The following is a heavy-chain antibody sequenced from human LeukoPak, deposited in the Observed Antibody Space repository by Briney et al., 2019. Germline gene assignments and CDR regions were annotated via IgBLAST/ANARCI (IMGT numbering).Heavy chain of an antibody. CDR3: ARGGAVERYCSSTSCYWVDAFDI. CDR2: IDPSDSYT. V-gene: IGHV5-10-1*01. D-gene: IGHD2-2*01. Sequence: GESLKISCKGSGYSFTSYWISWVRLMPGKGLEWMGRIDPSDSYTNYSPSFQGHVTISADKSISTAYLQWSSLKASDTAMYYCARGGAVERYCSSTSCYWVDAFDIWGQGTMVTVSS. CDR1: GYSFTSYW. J-gene: IGHJ3*02.